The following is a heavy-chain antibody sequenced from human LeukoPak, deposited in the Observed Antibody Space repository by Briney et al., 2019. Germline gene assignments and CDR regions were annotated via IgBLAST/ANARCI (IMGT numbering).Heavy chain of an antibody. J-gene: IGHJ4*02. CDR2: INHSGST. Sequence: PSETLSLTCAVYGGSFSGYYWSWIRQPPGKGLEWIGEINHSGSTNYNPSLKSRVTISVDTSKNQFSLMLSSVTAADTAVYYCARSPPRYYDFWSGYPHVYYFDYWGQGTLVTVSS. V-gene: IGHV4-34*01. D-gene: IGHD3-3*01. CDR1: GGSFSGYY. CDR3: ARSPPRYYDFWSGYPHVYYFDY.